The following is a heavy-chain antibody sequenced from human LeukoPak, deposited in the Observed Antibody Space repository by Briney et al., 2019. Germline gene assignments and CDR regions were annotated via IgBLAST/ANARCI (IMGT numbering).Heavy chain of an antibody. J-gene: IGHJ4*02. Sequence: GGSLRLSCAASGFTFSDHYMDWVRQAPGKGLEWVGRCRNKANSYTTEYAASVEGRFTISRDDSKNSLYLQMNSLKAEDTAVYYCAGEAGSYGPVVYWGQRTLATVSS. CDR1: GFTFSDHY. CDR3: AGEAGSYGPVVY. V-gene: IGHV3-72*01. CDR2: CRNKANSYTT. D-gene: IGHD3-10*01.